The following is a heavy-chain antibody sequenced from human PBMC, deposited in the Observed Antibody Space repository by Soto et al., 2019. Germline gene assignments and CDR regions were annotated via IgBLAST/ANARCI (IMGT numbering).Heavy chain of an antibody. CDR1: GFTFSNAW. Sequence: EVQLVESGGGLVKPGGSLRLSCAASGFTFSNAWMSWVRQAPGKGLEWVGRIKSKTDGGTTDYAAPVKGRFTISRDDSXXTLYLKMNSLKTEDTAVYYCTTDANPKWWPYGMDVWGQGNTVTVSS. J-gene: IGHJ6*02. V-gene: IGHV3-15*01. CDR3: TTDANPKWWPYGMDV. D-gene: IGHD2-15*01. CDR2: IKSKTDGGTT.